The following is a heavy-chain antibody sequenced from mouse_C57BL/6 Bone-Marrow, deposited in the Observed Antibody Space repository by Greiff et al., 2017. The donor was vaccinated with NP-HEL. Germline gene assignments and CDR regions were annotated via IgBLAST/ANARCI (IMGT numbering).Heavy chain of an antibody. V-gene: IGHV1-15*01. D-gene: IGHD1-1*01. CDR2: IDPETGGT. CDR3: TTTVVNY. CDR1: GYTFTDYE. Sequence: VQRVESGAELVRPGASVTLSCKASGYTFTDYEMHWVKQTPVHGLEWIGAIDPETGGTAYNQKFNGKAILTADKSSSTAYMELRSLTSEDSAVYYCTTTVVNYWGQGTTLTVSS. J-gene: IGHJ2*01.